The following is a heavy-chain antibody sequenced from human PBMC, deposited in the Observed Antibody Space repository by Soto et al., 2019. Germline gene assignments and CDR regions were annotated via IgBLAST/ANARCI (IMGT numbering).Heavy chain of an antibody. D-gene: IGHD6-6*01. CDR3: AREGYSSSSHFWFDP. V-gene: IGHV1-18*04. CDR2: ISAYNGNT. CDR1: GYTFTSYG. J-gene: IGHJ5*02. Sequence: GASVKVSCKASGYTFTSYGISWVRQAPGQGLEWMGWISAYNGNTNYAQKLQGRVTMTTDTSTSTAYMELRSLRSDDTAVYYCAREGYSSSSHFWFDPWGQGTLVTVSS.